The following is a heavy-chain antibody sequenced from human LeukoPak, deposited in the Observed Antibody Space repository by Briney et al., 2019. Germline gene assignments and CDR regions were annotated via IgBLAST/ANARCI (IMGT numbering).Heavy chain of an antibody. CDR3: ARGMSSGRYAVDI. D-gene: IGHD6-19*01. CDR1: GFTFSSYW. J-gene: IGHJ3*02. CDR2: IKQDGSEK. Sequence: GGSLRLSCAASGFTFSSYWMSWVRQAPGKGLEWVANIKQDGSEKYYVDSVKGRFTISRDNAKNSLYLQMNSLRAEDTAVYYCARGMSSGRYAVDIWGQGTMVTVSS. V-gene: IGHV3-7*03.